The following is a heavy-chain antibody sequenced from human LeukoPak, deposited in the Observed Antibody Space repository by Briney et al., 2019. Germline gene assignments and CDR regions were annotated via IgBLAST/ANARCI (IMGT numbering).Heavy chain of an antibody. Sequence: SVKVSCKVSGGTFSNNVINWIRQAPGQGLEWMGGIIPMVDSANYGQKFQGRVTITADISTTTAYLELSSLRYEDTAVYYCARVVLYSGYFYFDYWGQGTLVTVSS. CDR1: GGTFSNNV. CDR3: ARVVLYSGYFYFDY. J-gene: IGHJ4*02. V-gene: IGHV1-69*06. CDR2: IIPMVDSA. D-gene: IGHD5-12*01.